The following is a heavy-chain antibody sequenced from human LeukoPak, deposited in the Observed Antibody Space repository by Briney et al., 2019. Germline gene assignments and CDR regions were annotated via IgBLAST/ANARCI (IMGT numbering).Heavy chain of an antibody. CDR2: ITTSDGNT. V-gene: IGHV3-23*01. CDR3: AKDGGLWVSAHWGDS. D-gene: IGHD7-27*01. J-gene: IGHJ4*02. CDR1: GFTFSSYT. Sequence: GALRLSCAASGFTFSSYTMSWVRQAPGKGLEWVSTITTSDGNTYYADSVKGRFTVSRDNSKNTLFLQMNSLRAEDTAVYYCAKDGGLWVSAHWGDSWGRGTLVTVSS.